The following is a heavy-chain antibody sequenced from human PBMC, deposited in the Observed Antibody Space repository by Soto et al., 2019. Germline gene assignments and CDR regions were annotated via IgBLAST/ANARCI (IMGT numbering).Heavy chain of an antibody. D-gene: IGHD2-2*01. J-gene: IGHJ5*02. Sequence: ASVKVSCKASGYTFTSYDINWVRQATGQGLEWMGWMNPNSGDTGYAQKFQGRVTMTRNTSISTAYMELSRLRSEDTAVYYCARARGWGYCSSTSCPNWFDPWGQGTRVTVSS. V-gene: IGHV1-8*01. CDR2: MNPNSGDT. CDR3: ARARGWGYCSSTSCPNWFDP. CDR1: GYTFTSYD.